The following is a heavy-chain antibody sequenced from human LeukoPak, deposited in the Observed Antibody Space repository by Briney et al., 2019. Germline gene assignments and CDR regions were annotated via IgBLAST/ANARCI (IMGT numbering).Heavy chain of an antibody. J-gene: IGHJ3*02. V-gene: IGHV4-39*01. Sequence: KASETLSLTCSVSVGSISSSSYYWGWIRQPPGEGLEWIGSMQYSGRTFYNPSLKSRVLIFEDTSKNQFSLRLISVTAADTAVYYCTRRTVGAVQGVHGFDIGGRGTMVTVSS. CDR2: MQYSGRT. D-gene: IGHD1-26*01. CDR1: VGSISSSSYY. CDR3: TRRTVGAVQGVHGFDI.